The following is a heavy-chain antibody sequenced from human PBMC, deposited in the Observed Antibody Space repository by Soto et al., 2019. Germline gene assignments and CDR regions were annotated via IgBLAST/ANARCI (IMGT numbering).Heavy chain of an antibody. D-gene: IGHD3-10*01. J-gene: IGHJ4*02. CDR3: ARGQITMVRGGLGY. CDR1: GFTFSSYA. Sequence: QVQLVESGGGVVQPGRSLRLSCAASGFTFSSYAMHWVRQAPGKGLEWVAVISYDGSNKYYADSVKGRFTISRDNSKNTLYLQMNSLRAEDTAVYYCARGQITMVRGGLGYWGQGTLVTVSS. CDR2: ISYDGSNK. V-gene: IGHV3-30-3*01.